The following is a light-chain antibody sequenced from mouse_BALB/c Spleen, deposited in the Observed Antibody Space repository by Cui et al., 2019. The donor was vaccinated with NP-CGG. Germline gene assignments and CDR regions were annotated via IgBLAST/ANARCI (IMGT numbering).Light chain of an antibody. CDR2: GTN. CDR3: ALWYSNHWV. Sequence: QAVVTQESALTTSPGRTVTLTCRSSTGAVTTRNYGNWVQEKPDHLFTGLIGGTNNRAPGVPARFSGSLIGDKASLTITGAQTEDEAIYFCALWYSNHWVFGGGTKLTVL. V-gene: IGLV1*01. J-gene: IGLJ1*01. CDR1: TGAVTTRNY.